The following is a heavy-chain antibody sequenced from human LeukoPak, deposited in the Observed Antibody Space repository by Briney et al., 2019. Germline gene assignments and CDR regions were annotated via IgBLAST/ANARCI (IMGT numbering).Heavy chain of an antibody. CDR2: IRYDGSNK. Sequence: PGGSLRLSCAASGFTFSSYGMHWVRQAPGKGLEWVAFIRYDGSNKYYADSVKGRFTISRDNSKNTLYLQMNSLRAEDTAVYYCAKDLADIVATIYDYWGQGTLVTVSS. CDR1: GFTFSSYG. D-gene: IGHD5-12*01. J-gene: IGHJ4*02. V-gene: IGHV3-30*02. CDR3: AKDLADIVATIYDY.